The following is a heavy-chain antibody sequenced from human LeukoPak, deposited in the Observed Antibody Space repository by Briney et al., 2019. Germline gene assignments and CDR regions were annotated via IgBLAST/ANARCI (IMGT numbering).Heavy chain of an antibody. V-gene: IGHV3-43D*03. CDR2: ISWDGGST. Sequence: GGSLRLSCAASGFTFDDYAMYWVRQAPGQGLEWVSLISWDGGSTDYADSVKGRFTIFRDNSENSLYLQMNSMRAEDTAVYYCARDPSSGWYLKGWFDPWGQGTLVTVSS. CDR1: GFTFDDYA. D-gene: IGHD6-19*01. CDR3: ARDPSSGWYLKGWFDP. J-gene: IGHJ5*02.